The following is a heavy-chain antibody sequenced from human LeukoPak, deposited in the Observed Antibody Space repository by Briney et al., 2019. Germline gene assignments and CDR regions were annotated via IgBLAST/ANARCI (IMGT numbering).Heavy chain of an antibody. CDR1: GGSISSGGYS. Sequence: PSETRSLTCAVSGGSISSGGYSWSWIRQPPGKGLEWIGYIYHSGSTYYNPSLKSRVTISVDRSKNQFSLKLSSVTAADTAVYYCARAARYYYDSSGYHPFDYWGQGTLVTVSS. D-gene: IGHD3-22*01. CDR2: IYHSGST. V-gene: IGHV4-30-2*01. CDR3: ARAARYYYDSSGYHPFDY. J-gene: IGHJ4*02.